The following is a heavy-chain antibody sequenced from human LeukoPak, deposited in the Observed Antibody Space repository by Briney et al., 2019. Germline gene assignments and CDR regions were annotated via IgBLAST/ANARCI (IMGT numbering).Heavy chain of an antibody. CDR1: GFTFDDYA. V-gene: IGHV3-9*01. D-gene: IGHD6-6*01. CDR3: AKDSLEYSSSSPFDY. Sequence: PGGSLRLSCAASGFTFDDYAMHWVRQAPGKGLEWVSGISWNSGSIGYADSVKGRFTISRDNAKNSLYLQMSSLRAEDTALYYCAKDSLEYSSSSPFDYWDQGTLVTVSS. J-gene: IGHJ4*02. CDR2: ISWNSGSI.